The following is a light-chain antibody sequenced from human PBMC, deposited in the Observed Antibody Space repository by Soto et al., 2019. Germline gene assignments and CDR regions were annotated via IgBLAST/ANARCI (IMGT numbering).Light chain of an antibody. CDR1: QSISGY. J-gene: IGKJ4*01. CDR2: GAF. Sequence: DIQMTQYPSAVSSSVGDRVTITCRASQSISGYLTWCQQKPGKAPKLLIHGAFRLRSGVPSRFSGSGSGTDFTLTISSLQPEDFATYYCQQTFKTPLTFGGGTKVDIK. CDR3: QQTFKTPLT. V-gene: IGKV1-39*01.